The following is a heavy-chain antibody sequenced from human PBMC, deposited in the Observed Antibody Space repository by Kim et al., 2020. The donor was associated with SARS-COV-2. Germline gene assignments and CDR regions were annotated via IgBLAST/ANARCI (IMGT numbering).Heavy chain of an antibody. CDR3: ARARARNYYDSSGYYPFDY. CDR2: IYYSGST. D-gene: IGHD3-22*01. CDR1: GGSISSYY. Sequence: SETLSLTCTVSGGSISSYYWSWIRQPPGKGLEWIGYIYYSGSTNYNPSLKSRVTISVDTSKNQFSLKLSSVTAADTAVYYCARARARNYYDSSGYYPFDYWGQGTLVTVSS. V-gene: IGHV4-59*01. J-gene: IGHJ4*02.